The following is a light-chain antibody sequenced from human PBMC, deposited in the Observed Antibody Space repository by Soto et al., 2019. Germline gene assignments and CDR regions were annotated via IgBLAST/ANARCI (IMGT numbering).Light chain of an antibody. CDR2: GNS. CDR3: QSYDSSLSGAV. J-gene: IGLJ3*02. CDR1: SSNIGAGYD. Sequence: QPVLTQPPSVSGAPGQRVTISCTGSSSNIGAGYDVHWYQQLPGTAPKLLIYGNSNRPSGVPDRFSGSKSGTSASLANTGLQAEDEADYYCQSYDSSLSGAVFGGGTKVTVL. V-gene: IGLV1-40*01.